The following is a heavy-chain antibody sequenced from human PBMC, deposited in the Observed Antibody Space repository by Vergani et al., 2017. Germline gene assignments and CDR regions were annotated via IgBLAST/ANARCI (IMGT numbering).Heavy chain of an antibody. CDR2: IQKDGIDK. J-gene: IGHJ4*02. V-gene: IGHV3-30*02. CDR1: GFSFPGYA. CDR3: VKDHPVFDE. Sequence: VQLLESGGGLVQPGGSLRLSCEASGFSFPGYAMSWVRQAPGKGLEWVAFIQKDGIDKFYADSVRGRFTISRDISKNTLYLEMNSLSAEDTALYHCVKDHPVFDEWGQGTLVSVS.